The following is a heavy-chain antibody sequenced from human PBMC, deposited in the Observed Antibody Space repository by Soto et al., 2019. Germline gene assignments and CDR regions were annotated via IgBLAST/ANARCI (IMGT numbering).Heavy chain of an antibody. CDR1: GGSISSYY. J-gene: IGHJ4*02. CDR3: ARLPREATFFDY. D-gene: IGHD1-26*01. CDR2: IYYSGST. Sequence: SETLSLTCTVSGGSISSYYWSWIRQPPGKGLEWIGYIYYSGSTNYNPSLKSRVTISVDTSKNQFSLKLSSVTAADTAVYYCARLPREATFFDYWGQGTLVTVSS. V-gene: IGHV4-59*01.